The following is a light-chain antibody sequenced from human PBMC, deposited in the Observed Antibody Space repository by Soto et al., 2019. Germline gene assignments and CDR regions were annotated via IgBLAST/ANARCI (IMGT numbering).Light chain of an antibody. CDR3: SSYMSSTTSYV. CDR2: DVS. J-gene: IGLJ1*01. CDR1: SGDFAGSDL. V-gene: IGLV2-14*03. Sequence: QSALTQPASVSGSPGQSITISCTGPSGDFAGSDLVSWYQHHPGKAPKVMIYDVSNRPSGVSLRFSGSKSGNTASLTISGLQAEDEADYYCSSYMSSTTSYVFGTGTKLTVL.